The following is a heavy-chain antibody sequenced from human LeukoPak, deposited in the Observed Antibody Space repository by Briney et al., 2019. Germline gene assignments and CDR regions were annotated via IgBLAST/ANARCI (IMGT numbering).Heavy chain of an antibody. V-gene: IGHV3-7*04. J-gene: IGHJ4*02. CDR3: ARAANYYDSSGYYQLSHFDY. D-gene: IGHD3-22*01. CDR1: GFTFSSYW. Sequence: PGGSLRLSCAASGFTFSSYWMSWVRQAPGKGLEWVANIKQDGSEKYYVDSVKGRFTISRDNAKNSLYLQMNSLRAEDTAVYYCARAANYYDSSGYYQLSHFDYWGQGTLVTVSS. CDR2: IKQDGSEK.